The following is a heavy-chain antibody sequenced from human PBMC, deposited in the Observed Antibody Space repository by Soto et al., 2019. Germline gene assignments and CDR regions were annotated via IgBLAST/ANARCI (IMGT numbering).Heavy chain of an antibody. CDR1: GGTFSSYA. V-gene: IGHV1-69*13. D-gene: IGHD6-6*01. CDR2: IIPIFGTA. J-gene: IGHJ5*02. Sequence: SVEVSCKASGGTFSSYAISWVRQAPRQGLEWMGGIIPIFGTANYAQKFQGRVTITADESTSTAYMELSSLRSEDTAVYYCARDLEYSRSSFWFDPWGQGTLVTVSS. CDR3: ARDLEYSRSSFWFDP.